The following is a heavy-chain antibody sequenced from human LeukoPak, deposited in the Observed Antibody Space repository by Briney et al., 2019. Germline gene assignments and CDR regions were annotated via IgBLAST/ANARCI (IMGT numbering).Heavy chain of an antibody. CDR1: GYTFSNYI. J-gene: IGHJ4*02. V-gene: IGHV1-18*04. CDR2: ISAYSGNT. D-gene: IGHD3-10*01. Sequence: ASVKVSCKASGYTFSNYIISWVRQAPGQGLEWMGCISAYSGNTNYAQKFQGRVTMTTDTSTSTAYMELRSLRSDDTAIYYCARDRSSSDYWGQGTLVTVSS. CDR3: ARDRSSSDY.